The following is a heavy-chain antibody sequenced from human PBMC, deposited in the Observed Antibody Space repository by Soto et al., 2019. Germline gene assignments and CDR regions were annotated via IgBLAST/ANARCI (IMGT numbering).Heavy chain of an antibody. Sequence: SETLSLTCTVSGGSISSYYWSWIRQPPGKGLEWIGYIYYSGSTYYNPSLKSRVTISVDTSKNQFSLKLSSVTAADTAVYYCARSTYYDYIWGSSPYFFDYWGQGTLVTVS. J-gene: IGHJ4*02. CDR1: GGSISSYY. V-gene: IGHV4-59*12. D-gene: IGHD3-16*01. CDR3: ARSTYYDYIWGSSPYFFDY. CDR2: IYYSGST.